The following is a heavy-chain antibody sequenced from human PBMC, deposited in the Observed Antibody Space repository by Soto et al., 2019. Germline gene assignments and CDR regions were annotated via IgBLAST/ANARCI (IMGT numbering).Heavy chain of an antibody. J-gene: IGHJ6*03. CDR1: GGSISSYY. CDR2: IYYSGST. V-gene: IGHV4-59*01. Sequence: PSETLSLTCTVSGGSISSYYWSWIRQPPGKGLEWIGYIYYSGSTNYNPSLKSRVTISVDTSKNQFSLKLSSVTAADTAVYYCGRATSGYDRYYYYYMDVWGKGTTVTVSS. D-gene: IGHD5-12*01. CDR3: GRATSGYDRYYYYYMDV.